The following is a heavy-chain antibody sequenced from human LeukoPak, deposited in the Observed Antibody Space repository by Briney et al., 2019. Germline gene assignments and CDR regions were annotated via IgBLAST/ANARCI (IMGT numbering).Heavy chain of an antibody. V-gene: IGHV3-21*01. D-gene: IGHD3-22*01. CDR2: ISSSSSYI. CDR1: GFTFSSYS. CDR3: ASDDYDNTLFDY. J-gene: IGHJ4*02. Sequence: GGSLRLSCAASGFTFSSYSMNWVRQAPGKGLEWVSSISSSSSYIYYADSVKGRFTISRDNAKNSLYLQMNSLRAEDTAVYYCASDDYDNTLFDYWGQGTLVTVSS.